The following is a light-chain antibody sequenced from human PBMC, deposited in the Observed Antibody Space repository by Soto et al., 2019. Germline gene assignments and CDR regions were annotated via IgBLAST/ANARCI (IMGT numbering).Light chain of an antibody. CDR1: QTVSSY. CDR2: SAS. V-gene: IGKV3-15*01. Sequence: EIVMTQSPATLSVSPGERATLSCRASQTVSSYLAWYQQKPGQAPRLLIYSASTRATGIPARFSGSGSGTEFILTISSLQSEDFATYYCQQSYSRPLTFGGGTKVE. J-gene: IGKJ4*01. CDR3: QQSYSRPLT.